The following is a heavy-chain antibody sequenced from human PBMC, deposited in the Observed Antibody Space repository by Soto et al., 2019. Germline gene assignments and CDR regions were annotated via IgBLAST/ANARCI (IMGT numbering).Heavy chain of an antibody. CDR1: GFTFSRYA. CDR2: IDISDNT. Sequence: EVQLLESGGGLVQPGGSLRLSCAASGFTFSRYAMSWVRQAPGKGLEWVSGIDISDNTYYADSVRGRFTISRDNSKNTLYLQIYSLRAEDTAVYYCARGVRVNDHWGQGTLVTVSS. J-gene: IGHJ5*02. V-gene: IGHV3-23*01. CDR3: ARGVRVNDH. D-gene: IGHD2-21*01.